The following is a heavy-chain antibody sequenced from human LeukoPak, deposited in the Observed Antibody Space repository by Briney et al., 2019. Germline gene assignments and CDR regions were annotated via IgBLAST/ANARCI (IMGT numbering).Heavy chain of an antibody. V-gene: IGHV4-61*02. Sequence: TSETLSLTCSVSGDSISSGTYYWSWVRQPAGKGLEWIGRIYSSGSTNYNPSLKSRVALSVDTSKNQFSLKLSSVTAADTAVYYCARGPTRAIGFDIWGQGTTVTVS. CDR2: IYSSGST. CDR3: ARGPTRAIGFDI. J-gene: IGHJ3*02. CDR1: GDSISSGTYY.